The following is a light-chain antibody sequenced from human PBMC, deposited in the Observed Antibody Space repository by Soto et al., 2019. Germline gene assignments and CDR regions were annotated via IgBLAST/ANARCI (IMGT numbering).Light chain of an antibody. Sequence: EITMTQFPGILSASPGEGVTLSCRAAQDVTTNFAWYQQKRGQAPRLLIYDISSRATGVPARFSGSGSGTEFTLYISGLQSEDFAVYFCQQYNNWPFSFGQGTRLEIK. CDR2: DIS. J-gene: IGKJ5*01. V-gene: IGKV3-15*01. CDR3: QQYNNWPFS. CDR1: QDVTTN.